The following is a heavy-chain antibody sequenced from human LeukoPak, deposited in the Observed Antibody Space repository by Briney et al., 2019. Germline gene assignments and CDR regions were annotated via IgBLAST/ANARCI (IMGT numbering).Heavy chain of an antibody. D-gene: IGHD3-10*01. Sequence: SQTPSLTCTVSGGSISSGGYYWSWVRQHPGKGLEWIGYIYYSGSTYYNPSLKSRVTISVDTSKNQFSLKLSSVTAADTAVYYCARFGLGYGSGSFLWGQGTLVTVSS. CDR2: IYYSGST. J-gene: IGHJ4*02. CDR3: ARFGLGYGSGSFL. V-gene: IGHV4-31*03. CDR1: GGSISSGGYY.